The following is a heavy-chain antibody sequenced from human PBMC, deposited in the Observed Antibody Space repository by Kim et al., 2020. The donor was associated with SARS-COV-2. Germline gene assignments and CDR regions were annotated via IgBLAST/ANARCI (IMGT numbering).Heavy chain of an antibody. CDR1: GFTFDDYA. CDR3: AKDRGLFPSFFDY. CDR2: ISRNSGSI. Sequence: GGSLRLSCAASGFTFDDYAMHWVRQAPGKGLEWVSGISRNSGSIGYADSVKGRFTISRDNAKNSLYLQMNSLRAEDTALYYCAKDRGLFPSFFDYWGQGTLVTVSS. D-gene: IGHD3-10*01. V-gene: IGHV3-9*01. J-gene: IGHJ4*02.